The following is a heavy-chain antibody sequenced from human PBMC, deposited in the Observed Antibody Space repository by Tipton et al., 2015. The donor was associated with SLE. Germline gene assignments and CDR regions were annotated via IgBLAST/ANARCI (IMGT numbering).Heavy chain of an antibody. J-gene: IGHJ4*02. CDR3: VVCSPSRCSYFDY. V-gene: IGHV4-4*07. CDR2: INNGGNT. CDR1: GGSISRYY. Sequence: TLSLTCTVSGGSISRYYWGWIRQPAGKGLEWIGRINNGGNTKYNPSLESRVTLSVDASKDQFSLRLTSVTAADTAVYYCVVCSPSRCSYFDYWGQGRLVTVSS. D-gene: IGHD2-2*01.